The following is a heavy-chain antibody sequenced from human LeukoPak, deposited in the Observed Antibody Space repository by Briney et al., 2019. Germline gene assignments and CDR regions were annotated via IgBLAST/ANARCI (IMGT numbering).Heavy chain of an antibody. Sequence: GGSLRLSCAASGFTFSNAWMSWVRQAPGKGLEWVGRIKSKTDGGTTDYGAPVKGRFTISRDDSKNTLYLQMNSLKTEDTAVYYCTTDPYYYDFWSGYYDRDDIWGQGTLVTVSS. CDR3: TTDPYYYDFWSGYYDRDDI. CDR1: GFTFSNAW. D-gene: IGHD3-3*01. V-gene: IGHV3-15*01. CDR2: IKSKTDGGTT. J-gene: IGHJ4*02.